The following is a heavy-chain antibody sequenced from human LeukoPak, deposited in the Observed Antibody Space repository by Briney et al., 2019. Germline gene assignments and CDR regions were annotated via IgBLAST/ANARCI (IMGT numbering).Heavy chain of an antibody. CDR1: GFAFSKYA. CDR3: ANGNGQRFLEWLHETYFDY. Sequence: PGGSLRLSCAASGFAFSKYAMSWVRQAPGKGLEWVSGISASGDSTLYAESVKGRFTISRDNSKNTLYLLMNSLRAEDTAVYYCANGNGQRFLEWLHETYFDYWGQGTLVSVSS. V-gene: IGHV3-23*01. CDR2: ISASGDST. J-gene: IGHJ4*02. D-gene: IGHD3-3*01.